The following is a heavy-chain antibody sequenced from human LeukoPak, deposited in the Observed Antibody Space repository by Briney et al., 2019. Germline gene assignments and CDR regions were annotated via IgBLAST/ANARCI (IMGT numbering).Heavy chain of an antibody. D-gene: IGHD1/OR15-1a*01. CDR2: ISGSGGST. V-gene: IGHV3-23*01. CDR3: ATGTSRGY. J-gene: IGHJ4*02. Sequence: PGGSLRLSCAASGFIFSSYAMSWVRQAPGKGLEWVSVISGSGGSTNYADSVKGRFTISRDNSKNTLYLQMNSLRAEDTAVYYCATGTSRGYWGQGTLVTVSS. CDR1: GFIFSSYA.